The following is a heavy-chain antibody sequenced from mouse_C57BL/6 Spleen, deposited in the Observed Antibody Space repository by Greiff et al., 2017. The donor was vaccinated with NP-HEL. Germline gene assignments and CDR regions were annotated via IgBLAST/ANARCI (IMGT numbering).Heavy chain of an antibody. CDR1: GYTFTSYT. D-gene: IGHD2-3*01. CDR2: INPSSGYT. V-gene: IGHV1-4*01. J-gene: IGHJ4*01. Sequence: VQLQQSGAELARPGASVKMSCKASGYTFTSYTMHWVKQRPGQGLEWIGYINPSSGYTKYIQKFKDKATLTADKSSSTAYMQLSSLTSEDSAVYYCARGLLGAMDYWGQGTSVTVSS. CDR3: ARGLLGAMDY.